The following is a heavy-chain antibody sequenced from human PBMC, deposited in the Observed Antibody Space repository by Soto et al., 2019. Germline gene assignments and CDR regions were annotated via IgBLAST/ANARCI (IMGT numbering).Heavy chain of an antibody. Sequence: GESLKISCQGSGYSFTTNWITWVRRMPGKGLEWMGIIYPTDSNTRYSPSFQGQVTISVDKSISTAYLQWSSLKASDTAMYYCAGVGHFASTVIDYWGQRTPVTVSS. CDR3: AGVGHFASTVIDY. D-gene: IGHD4-4*01. CDR1: GYSFTTNW. CDR2: IYPTDSNT. J-gene: IGHJ4*02. V-gene: IGHV5-51*01.